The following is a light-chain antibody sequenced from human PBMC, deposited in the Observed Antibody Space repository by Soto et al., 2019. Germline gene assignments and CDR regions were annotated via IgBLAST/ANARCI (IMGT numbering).Light chain of an antibody. CDR1: QSVSNNY. J-gene: IGKJ4*01. CDR2: GAS. V-gene: IGKV3D-20*02. CDR3: HQRSNWPLT. Sequence: EIVLTQSPGTLSLSPGERATLSCRASQSVSNNYLAWYQQKPGQAPRLLIYGASNRATGIPDRFSGSGSGTDFTLTISNLEPEDFAVYYCHQRSNWPLTFGGGTKVDIK.